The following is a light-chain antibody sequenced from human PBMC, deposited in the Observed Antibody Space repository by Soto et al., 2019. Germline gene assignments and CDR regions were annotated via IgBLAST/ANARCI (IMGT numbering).Light chain of an antibody. V-gene: IGKV3-20*01. CDR1: QRVSSSY. CDR2: GAS. J-gene: IGKJ2*01. Sequence: EIVLTQSPGTLSLSPGERATLSCRASQRVSSSYLAWYQQKPGQAPRLLIYGASSRATGIPDRFSGSGSGTDFTLTISRLEPEDSAVYFCQRYGSSPPFTFGQGTKVDIK. CDR3: QRYGSSPPFT.